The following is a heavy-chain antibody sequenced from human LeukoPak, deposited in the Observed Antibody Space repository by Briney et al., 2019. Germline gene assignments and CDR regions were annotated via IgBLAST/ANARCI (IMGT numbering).Heavy chain of an antibody. V-gene: IGHV3-7*01. CDR2: IKQDGSEK. J-gene: IGHJ4*02. Sequence: GGSLRLSCAASGFTFSSYWMSWVRQAPGKGLEWVANIKQDGSEKYYVDSVKGRFTISRDNAKNSLYLQMNSLRAEDTAVYYCARPLAKLIAAAGCDYWGQGTLVTVSS. D-gene: IGHD6-13*01. CDR3: ARPLAKLIAAAGCDY. CDR1: GFTFSSYW.